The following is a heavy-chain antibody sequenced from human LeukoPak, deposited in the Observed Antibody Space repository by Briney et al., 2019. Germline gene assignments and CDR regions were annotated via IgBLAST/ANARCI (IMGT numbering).Heavy chain of an antibody. D-gene: IGHD6-13*01. CDR2: ISSSSSYI. J-gene: IGHJ4*02. Sequence: SGGSLRLSCAASGFTFSSYSMNWVRQAPGKGLEWVSSISSSSSYINYADSVKGRFTISRDNAKNSLYLQMNSLRAEDTAVYYCARDYSSSWGYWGQGTLVTVSS. CDR3: ARDYSSSWGY. CDR1: GFTFSSYS. V-gene: IGHV3-21*01.